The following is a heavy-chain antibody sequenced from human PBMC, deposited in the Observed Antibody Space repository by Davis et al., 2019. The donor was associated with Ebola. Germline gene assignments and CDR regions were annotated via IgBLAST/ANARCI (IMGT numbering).Heavy chain of an antibody. CDR2: INPNSGGT. Sequence: ASVKVSCKASGYIFTGYYMHWVRQAPGHGLEWMGWINPNSGGTNYAQKFQGRVTMTRDTSISTAYMELSRLRSDDTAVYYCARVLLTTVTPRAEYFKHWGQGTLVTVSS. CDR1: GYIFTGYY. D-gene: IGHD4-17*01. V-gene: IGHV1-2*02. CDR3: ARVLLTTVTPRAEYFKH. J-gene: IGHJ1*01.